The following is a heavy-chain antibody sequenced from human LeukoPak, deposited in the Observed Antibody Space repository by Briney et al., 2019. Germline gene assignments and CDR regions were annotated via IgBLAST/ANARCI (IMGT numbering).Heavy chain of an antibody. CDR2: INTNTGNP. V-gene: IGHV7-4-1*01. CDR1: VYTFTSYA. J-gene: IGHJ4*02. D-gene: IGHD3-22*01. Sequence: ASVNVSCKPSVYTFTSYAKNWVRQAPAQGLEWMGLINTNTGNPTYAQGFTGRIVFSLDTSVSTAYLQIGSLKAEDSAVYYCAKNGLGAVVKTDWGQGTLVTVSS. CDR3: AKNGLGAVVKTD.